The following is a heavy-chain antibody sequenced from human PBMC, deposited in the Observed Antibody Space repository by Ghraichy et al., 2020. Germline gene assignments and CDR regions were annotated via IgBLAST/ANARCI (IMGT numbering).Heavy chain of an antibody. Sequence: GGSLRLSCAASGFTFSSYSMNWVRQAPGKGLEWVSSISSSGSYIYYADSVKGRFTISRDNAKNSLSLQMNSLGAEDTAVYYCARDDRDYYDSGSDYRGDVWGQGTTVTV. CDR2: ISSSGSYI. CDR1: GFTFSSYS. V-gene: IGHV3-21*01. D-gene: IGHD3-10*01. J-gene: IGHJ6*02. CDR3: ARDDRDYYDSGSDYRGDV.